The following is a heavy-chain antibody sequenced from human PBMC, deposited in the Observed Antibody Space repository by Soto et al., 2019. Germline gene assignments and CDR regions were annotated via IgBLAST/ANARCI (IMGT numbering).Heavy chain of an antibody. CDR1: GYTFTSYW. D-gene: IGHD2-2*01. J-gene: IGHJ6*02. V-gene: IGHV5-51*01. CDR3: AAGIVVVPAAWAYYYGMDV. CDR2: IDPGDSDT. Sequence: PGESLKISCKGSGYTFTSYWIGWVRQMPGEGLEWMGIIDPGDSDTRYSPSFQGQVTISADKSISTAYLQWSSLKASDTAMYYCAAGIVVVPAAWAYYYGMDVWGQGTTVTVSS.